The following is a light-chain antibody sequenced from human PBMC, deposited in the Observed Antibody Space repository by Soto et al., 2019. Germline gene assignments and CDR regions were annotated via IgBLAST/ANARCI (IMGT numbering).Light chain of an antibody. Sequence: EIVMTQSPATLSVSPGGSATLSSRASQNINSNLAWYQQKPGQAHRLLIDRASTMATGIPARFSASGSGTEFTLTISSLHSEDFAVYYCQQYHDWPPYTFGQGPRWIS. CDR3: QQYHDWPPYT. J-gene: IGKJ2*01. V-gene: IGKV3-15*01. CDR2: RAS. CDR1: QNINSN.